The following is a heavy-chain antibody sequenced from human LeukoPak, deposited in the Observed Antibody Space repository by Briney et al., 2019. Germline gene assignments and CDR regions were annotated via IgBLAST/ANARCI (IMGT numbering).Heavy chain of an antibody. Sequence: PSETLSLTCAVSSGSISSSNWWSWVRQPPGKGLEWIGEINHSGNTHYNPSLKSRVTISVDRSDNQFSLKLSSVTAADTAVYYCARTYGSGSLFDYWGQGTLVTVSS. V-gene: IGHV4-4*02. CDR2: INHSGNT. J-gene: IGHJ4*02. CDR3: ARTYGSGSLFDY. D-gene: IGHD3-10*01. CDR1: SGSISSSNW.